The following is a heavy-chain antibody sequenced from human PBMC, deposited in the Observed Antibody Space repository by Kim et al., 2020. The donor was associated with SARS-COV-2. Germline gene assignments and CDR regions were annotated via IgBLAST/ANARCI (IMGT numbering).Heavy chain of an antibody. CDR2: MNPNSGNT. V-gene: IGHV1-8*01. J-gene: IGHJ6*02. Sequence: ASVKVSCKASGYTFTSYDINWVRQATGQGLEWMGWMNPNSGNTGYAQKFQGRVTMTRNTSISTAYMELSSLRSEDTAVYYCARGPPVLRYFDWSPQGPHYYYYGMDVWGQGTTVTVSS. CDR3: ARGPPVLRYFDWSPQGPHYYYYGMDV. D-gene: IGHD3-9*01. CDR1: GYTFTSYD.